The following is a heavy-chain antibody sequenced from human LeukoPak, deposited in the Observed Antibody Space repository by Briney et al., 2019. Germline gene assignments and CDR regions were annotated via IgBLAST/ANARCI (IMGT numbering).Heavy chain of an antibody. CDR1: GGFINNYY. D-gene: IGHD2-21*01. V-gene: IGHV4-59*08. CDR2: ISYSGST. J-gene: IGHJ6*02. Sequence: SETLSLTCSVSGGFINNYYWSWIRQPPGKGLEWIGYISYSGSTYYNPSLKSRVTISVDTSKNQFSLSLSSVTAADTAVYYCARITFVVEGYGMDVWGQGTTVTASS. CDR3: ARITFVVEGYGMDV.